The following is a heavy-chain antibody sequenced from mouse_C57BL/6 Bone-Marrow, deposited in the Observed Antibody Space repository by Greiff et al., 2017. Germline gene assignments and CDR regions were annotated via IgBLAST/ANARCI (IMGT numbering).Heavy chain of an antibody. Sequence: QVQLHQPGAELVKPGASVKLSCKASGYTFTSYWMHWVKQRPGQGLEWIGMIHPNSGSTNYNEKFKSKATLTVDKSSSTAYMQLSSLTSEDSAVYYCARDVKRWYFDVWGTGTTVTVSS. CDR2: IHPNSGST. CDR1: GYTFTSYW. CDR3: ARDVKRWYFDV. V-gene: IGHV1-64*01. J-gene: IGHJ1*03.